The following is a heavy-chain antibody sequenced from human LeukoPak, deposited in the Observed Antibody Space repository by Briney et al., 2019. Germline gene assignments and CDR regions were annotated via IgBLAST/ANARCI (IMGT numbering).Heavy chain of an antibody. V-gene: IGHV3-30*04. CDR3: ARGEYYYGMDV. D-gene: IGHD1-26*01. Sequence: GGSLRLSCAASGFTFVDYAMHWVRQAPGKGLEWVAVTSYDGGNKAYADSVKGRFTISRDNSKNTLFLQMDSLRTDDTAIYYCARGEYYYGMDVWGQGTTVTVSS. J-gene: IGHJ6*02. CDR1: GFTFVDYA. CDR2: TSYDGGNK.